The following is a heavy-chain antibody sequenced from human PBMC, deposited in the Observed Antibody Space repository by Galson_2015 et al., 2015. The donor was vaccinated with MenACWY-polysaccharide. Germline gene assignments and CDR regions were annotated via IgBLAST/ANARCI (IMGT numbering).Heavy chain of an antibody. D-gene: IGHD3-22*01. CDR1: GVTFGIFG. Sequence: ALSRGGAAAGVTFGIFGMHWVRLAPGTSLEGAAAICDDGSKKYYADSVNGRFTISRVNSKNTLYLQMNSLRGEDTDVYYCARPQDTSGYYPDYWGQGTLVTVSS. V-gene: IGHV3-33*01. J-gene: IGHJ4*02. CDR2: ICDDGSKK. CDR3: ARPQDTSGYYPDY.